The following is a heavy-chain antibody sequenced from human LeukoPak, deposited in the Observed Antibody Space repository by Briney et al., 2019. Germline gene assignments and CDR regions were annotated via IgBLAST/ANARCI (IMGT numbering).Heavy chain of an antibody. J-gene: IGHJ1*01. V-gene: IGHV3-21*01. CDR2: ISSSSSYI. CDR1: GFTFSSYS. D-gene: IGHD6-19*01. Sequence: GGSLRPSCAASGFTFSSYSMNWVRQAPGKGLEWVSSISSSSSYIYYADSVKGRFTISRDNAKNSLYLQMNSLRAEDTAVYYCARGGPKYSSGWYKEYFQHWGQGTLVTVSS. CDR3: ARGGPKYSSGWYKEYFQH.